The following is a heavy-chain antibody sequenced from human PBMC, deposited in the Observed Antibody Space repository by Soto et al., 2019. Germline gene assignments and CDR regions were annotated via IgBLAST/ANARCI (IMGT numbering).Heavy chain of an antibody. D-gene: IGHD2-15*01. CDR3: ARGTVVTHFDY. J-gene: IGHJ4*02. V-gene: IGHV1-3*05. CDR1: GYTFTSYA. Sequence: QVQLVQSGAEEKKPGASVKVSCKASGYTFTSYAMHWVRQAPGQRLEWMGWINAGNGNTKYSQKFQGRVTITRDTSASTAYMELSSLRSEDPAVYYCARGTVVTHFDYWGQGTLVTVSS. CDR2: INAGNGNT.